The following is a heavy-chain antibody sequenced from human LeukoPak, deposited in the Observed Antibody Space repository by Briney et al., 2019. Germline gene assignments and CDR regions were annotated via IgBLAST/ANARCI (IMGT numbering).Heavy chain of an antibody. J-gene: IGHJ4*02. V-gene: IGHV1-2*02. Sequence: AASVKVSCKASGYTFTGYYMHWVRQAPGQGLEWMGWINPNSGGTNYAQKFQGRVTMTRDTSISTAYMELSRLRSDDTAVYYCARARRSGSYIFDYWGQGTLVTVSP. CDR3: ARARRSGSYIFDY. CDR2: INPNSGGT. D-gene: IGHD1-26*01. CDR1: GYTFTGYY.